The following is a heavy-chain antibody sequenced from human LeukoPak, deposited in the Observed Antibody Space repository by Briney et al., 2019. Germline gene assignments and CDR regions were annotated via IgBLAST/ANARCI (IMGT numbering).Heavy chain of an antibody. Sequence: SQTHSLTCAISGDSVSSSTAAWNWIRQSPSRGLEWLGRTYYRSKWYNDYAVSVKGRISINPDTSKSQFSLQLNSVTPEDTAVYYCARDRSWLFDYWGQGTLVTVSS. CDR2: TYYRSKWYN. CDR1: GDSVSSSTAA. CDR3: ARDRSWLFDY. J-gene: IGHJ4*02. D-gene: IGHD6-13*01. V-gene: IGHV6-1*01.